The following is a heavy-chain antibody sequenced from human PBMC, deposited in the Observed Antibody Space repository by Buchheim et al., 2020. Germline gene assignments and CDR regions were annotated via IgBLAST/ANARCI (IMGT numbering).Heavy chain of an antibody. Sequence: EVQLVESGGGLVQPGGSLRLSCAASGFTFSRHWMLWVRQAPGKGLVWVSLINKDGSTTKYADSVKGRFTISRDNAKNTLHLQTKSLRAEDTAVYYCARDLSYYGMDVWGQGTT. CDR3: ARDLSYYGMDV. CDR1: GFTFSRHW. V-gene: IGHV3-74*03. J-gene: IGHJ6*02. CDR2: INKDGSTT.